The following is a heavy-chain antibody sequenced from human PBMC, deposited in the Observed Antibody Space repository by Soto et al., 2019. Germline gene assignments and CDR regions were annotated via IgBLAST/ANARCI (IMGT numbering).Heavy chain of an antibody. V-gene: IGHV3-21*01. Sequence: GVSLRLSCAAAVFTCSSCSMNWLRQVPGKGLEWVSSISSSSSYIYYADSVKGRFTISRDNAKNSLYLQMNSLRAEDTAVYYCVLSDYYGSGSYLDYWGQGTLVT. J-gene: IGHJ4*02. D-gene: IGHD3-10*01. CDR2: ISSSSSYI. CDR3: VLSDYYGSGSYLDY. CDR1: VFTCSSCS.